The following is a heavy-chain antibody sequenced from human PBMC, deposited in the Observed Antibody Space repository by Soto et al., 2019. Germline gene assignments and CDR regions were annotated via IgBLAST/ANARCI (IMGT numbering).Heavy chain of an antibody. Sequence: KASRYSYTRKDMKWVREALGGRRDFIKIINPSGGSTSYAQKFQGRVTMTRDTSTSTVYMELSSLRSEDTAVYYCARLSSCRCFDYWGQGTLVT. D-gene: IGHD6-13*01. CDR2: INPSGGST. CDR1: RYSYTRKD. CDR3: ARLSSCRCFDY. V-gene: IGHV1-46*01. J-gene: IGHJ4*02.